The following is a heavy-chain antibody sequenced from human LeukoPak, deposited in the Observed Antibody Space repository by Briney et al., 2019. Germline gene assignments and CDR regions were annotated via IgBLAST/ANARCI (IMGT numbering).Heavy chain of an antibody. J-gene: IGHJ4*02. CDR1: GGSIISSSYY. CDR2: IYYSGSA. V-gene: IGHV4-39*07. D-gene: IGHD4-17*01. Sequence: PSETLSLTCTVSGGSIISSSYYWGWIRQPPGKGLEWIGSIYYSGSAYYNPSLKSQFTISVDTSKNQCSLKLSSVTAADTAVYYCARGDYGEMFFDYWGQGTLVTVSS. CDR3: ARGDYGEMFFDY.